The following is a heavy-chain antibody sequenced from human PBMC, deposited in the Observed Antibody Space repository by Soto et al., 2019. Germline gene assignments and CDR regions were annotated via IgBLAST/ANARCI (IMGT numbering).Heavy chain of an antibody. CDR3: ATPYFNDSSGYYFNNPGH. D-gene: IGHD3-22*01. Sequence: LGESLKISCKGSGYSFTSYWIGWVRQMPGKGLEWMGIIYPGDSDTRYSPSFQGQVTISADKSISTAYLQWSSLKASDTAMYYCATPYFNDSSGYYFNNPGHWGQGTLVTVSS. CDR1: GYSFTSYW. CDR2: IYPGDSDT. J-gene: IGHJ4*02. V-gene: IGHV5-51*01.